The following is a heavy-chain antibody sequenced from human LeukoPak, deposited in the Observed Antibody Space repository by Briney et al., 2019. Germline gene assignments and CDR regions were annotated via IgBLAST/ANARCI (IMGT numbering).Heavy chain of an antibody. CDR3: ARGLLRLGELSVDY. Sequence: ASVKVSCKASGGTFSSYAISWVRQAPGQGLEWMGWINPNSGGTNYAQKFQGRVTMTRDTSISTAYMELSRLRSDDTAVYYCARGLLRLGELSVDYWGQGTLVTVSS. D-gene: IGHD3-16*02. V-gene: IGHV1-2*02. J-gene: IGHJ4*02. CDR1: GGTFSSYA. CDR2: INPNSGGT.